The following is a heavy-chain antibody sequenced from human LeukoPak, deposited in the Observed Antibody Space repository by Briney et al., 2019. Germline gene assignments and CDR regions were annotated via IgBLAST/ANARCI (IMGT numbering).Heavy chain of an antibody. D-gene: IGHD5-12*01. CDR2: IYENGGTT. J-gene: IGHJ4*02. CDR3: AKDFRIGYPAHFDY. Sequence: GGSLRLSCVGSGFTFRSHAMSWVRQAPEKGLEFVSGIYENGGTTYYADSVKGRFSISRDNSKNTLYLQMDSLRGEDTAVYYCAKDFRIGYPAHFDYWGQGALVTVSS. CDR1: GFTFRSHA. V-gene: IGHV3-23*01.